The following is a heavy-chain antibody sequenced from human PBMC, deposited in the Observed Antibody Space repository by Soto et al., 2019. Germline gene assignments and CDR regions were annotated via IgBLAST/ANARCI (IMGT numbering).Heavy chain of an antibody. CDR3: ARDARGTRGSAEMDI. Sequence: LKGDCKGAGYGISGDLIRCRSMAPRRGLEWMGWINPNSGDTEYAQNFQGRVTLTRDTSFNLVYMEMSGLMSDDTAVYYFARDARGTRGSAEMDICGERPTGSVSS. V-gene: IGHV1-2*02. J-gene: IGHJ6*01. D-gene: IGHD2-15*01. CDR1: GYGISGDL. CDR2: INPNSGDT.